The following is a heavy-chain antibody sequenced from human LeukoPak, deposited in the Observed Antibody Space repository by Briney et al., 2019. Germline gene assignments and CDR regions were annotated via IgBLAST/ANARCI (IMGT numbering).Heavy chain of an antibody. Sequence: PSETPSLTCPLSTGSTTSGGHYRSWIRQHPEKGLEWIGYIYYSGSTYYNPSLKGRVTISVDTSKNQFSLKLSSVTAADTAVYYCARDRSCSGGSCYYWFDPWGQGTLVTVSS. CDR1: TGSTTSGGHY. CDR3: ARDRSCSGGSCYYWFDP. V-gene: IGHV4-31*03. CDR2: IYYSGST. J-gene: IGHJ5*02. D-gene: IGHD2-15*01.